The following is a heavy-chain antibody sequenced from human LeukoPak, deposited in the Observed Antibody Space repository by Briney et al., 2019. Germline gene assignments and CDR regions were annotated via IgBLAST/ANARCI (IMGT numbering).Heavy chain of an antibody. V-gene: IGHV3-21*01. CDR2: ISSSSNYI. D-gene: IGHD6-13*01. CDR3: ARGTAAAAWFDP. CDR1: GFTFSSYS. J-gene: IGHJ5*02. Sequence: GGSLRLSCAGSGFTFSSYSMNWVRQAPGKGLEWVSYISSSSNYIYYADSVKGRFTISRDNAKNSLSLQMNSLRAEDTAVYYCARGTAAAAWFDPWGQGTLVTVSS.